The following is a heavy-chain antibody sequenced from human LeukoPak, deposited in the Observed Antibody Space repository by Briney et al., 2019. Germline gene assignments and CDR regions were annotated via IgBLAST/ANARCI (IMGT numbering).Heavy chain of an antibody. CDR1: GFTFSSYS. CDR3: ARAQYSSSPRPRPADY. V-gene: IGHV3-21*01. CDR2: ISSSSSYI. J-gene: IGHJ4*02. D-gene: IGHD6-13*01. Sequence: GGSLRLSCAASGFTFSSYSMNWVRQAPGKGLEWVSSISSSSSYIYYADSVKGRFTISRDNSKNTLYLQMNSLRAEDTAVYYCARAQYSSSPRPRPADYWGQGTLVTVSS.